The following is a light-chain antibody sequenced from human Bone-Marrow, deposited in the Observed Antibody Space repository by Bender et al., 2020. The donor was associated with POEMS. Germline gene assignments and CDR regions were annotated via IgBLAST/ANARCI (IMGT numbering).Light chain of an antibody. CDR1: SSDVGAYNL. J-gene: IGLJ1*01. V-gene: IGLV2-23*02. Sequence: QSALTQPASVSGSPGQSITISCTGASSDVGAYNLVSWYQQHPGKAPKLLIYDVKFRPSGVSNRFSGSKSGNAASLTISGLQVEDEADYYCCTYADSSTLVLGTGTKVTVL. CDR3: CTYADSSTLV. CDR2: DVK.